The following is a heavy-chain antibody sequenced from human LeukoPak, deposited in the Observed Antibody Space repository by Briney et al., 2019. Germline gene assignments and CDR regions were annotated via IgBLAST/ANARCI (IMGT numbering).Heavy chain of an antibody. V-gene: IGHV4-61*02. CDR3: ARYSSDWGGEALDI. CDR1: GGSISSGNHY. CDR2: IYTSGST. J-gene: IGHJ3*02. D-gene: IGHD6-19*01. Sequence: PSETLSLTCTVSGGSISSGNHYWNWIRQPAGKGLEWIGRIYTSGSTNYNSSLKRRVTISLDTSKNQFSLKLSSVIAADTAMYYCARYSSDWGGEALDIWGQGTMVTVSS.